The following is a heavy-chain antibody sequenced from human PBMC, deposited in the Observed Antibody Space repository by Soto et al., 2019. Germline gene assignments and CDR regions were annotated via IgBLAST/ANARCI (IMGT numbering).Heavy chain of an antibody. CDR1: GVSVSKNSAT. CDR3: ARGSLRGGNWYFDL. J-gene: IGHJ2*01. CDR2: TYYRSKWYN. Sequence: QEQLQQSGPGLVKPSQTLSLTCAISGVSVSKNSATWNWIRQSPARGLEWLGRTYYRSKWYNDYAVSVKSRITINPDTSKNQFSLQLNSVTPEDTAVYYCARGSLRGGNWYFDLWGRGTLVTVSS. V-gene: IGHV6-1*01. D-gene: IGHD3-16*01.